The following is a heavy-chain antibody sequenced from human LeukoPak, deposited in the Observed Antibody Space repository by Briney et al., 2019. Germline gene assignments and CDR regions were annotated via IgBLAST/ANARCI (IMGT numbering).Heavy chain of an antibody. Sequence: PSETLSLTCTVSGDSITSYCWHWIRQPAGKALQWLGRIYTSGSPNYNPSLKSRVSMSVDTSKNQFSLKLTSVTAADTAVYYCARDTGSGGWLIDYWGQGTLVTVSS. J-gene: IGHJ4*02. CDR1: GDSITSYC. D-gene: IGHD6-19*01. CDR2: IYTSGSP. CDR3: ARDTGSGGWLIDY. V-gene: IGHV4-4*07.